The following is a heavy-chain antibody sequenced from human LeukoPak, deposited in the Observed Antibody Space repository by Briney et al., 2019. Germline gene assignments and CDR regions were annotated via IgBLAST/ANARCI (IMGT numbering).Heavy chain of an antibody. Sequence: GGSLRLSCAASGFTFSTYNMNWVRQAPGKGLEWVSSISSGSNYIYYADSVKGRFTISRDNAKNSLYLQMNSLRAEDTDVYYCARDVGASAPDAFDIWGQGTMVTVSS. CDR3: ARDVGASAPDAFDI. D-gene: IGHD1-26*01. J-gene: IGHJ3*02. CDR2: ISSGSNYI. V-gene: IGHV3-21*01. CDR1: GFTFSTYN.